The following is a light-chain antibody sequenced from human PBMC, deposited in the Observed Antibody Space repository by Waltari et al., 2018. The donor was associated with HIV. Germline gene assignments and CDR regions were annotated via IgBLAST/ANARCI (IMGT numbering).Light chain of an antibody. Sequence: DIVMTQSPDSLAVSLGERATINCKSSQSVLYSSNNKNYLTCDQQKPGQPPKLLIYWAFTRESGVPDRFSGSGSGTDFTLTISSLQAEDVAVYYCQQFHSAPYTFGQGTKLEIK. J-gene: IGKJ2*01. CDR3: QQFHSAPYT. CDR1: QSVLYSSNNKNY. CDR2: WAF. V-gene: IGKV4-1*01.